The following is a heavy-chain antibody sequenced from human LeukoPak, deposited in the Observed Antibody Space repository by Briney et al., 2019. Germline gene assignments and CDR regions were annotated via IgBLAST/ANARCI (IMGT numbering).Heavy chain of an antibody. CDR1: GGSISSYY. CDR3: VSGYSYGYGMNAFDI. Sequence: PSETLSLTCTVSGGSISSYYWSWIRQPPGKGLEWIGYIYYSGSTNYNPSLKSRVTISVDTSKNQFSLKLSSVTAADTAVYYCVSGYSYGYGMNAFDIWGQGTMVTVSS. V-gene: IGHV4-59*01. CDR2: IYYSGST. J-gene: IGHJ3*02. D-gene: IGHD5-18*01.